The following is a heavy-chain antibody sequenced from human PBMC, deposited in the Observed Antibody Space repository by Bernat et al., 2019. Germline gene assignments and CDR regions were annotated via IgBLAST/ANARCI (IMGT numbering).Heavy chain of an antibody. CDR1: GGSFSGYY. D-gene: IGHD2-15*01. V-gene: IGHV4-34*01. CDR2: INHSGST. CDR3: ARGFGYCSGGSCYGRFYYYYYMDV. Sequence: QVQLQQWGAGLLKPSETLSLTCAVHGGSFSGYYWSWIRQPPGKGLEWIGEINHSGSTNYNPSLKSRVTISVDTSKNQFSLKLRSVTAADTAVYYCARGFGYCSGGSCYGRFYYYYYMDVWGKGTTVTVSS. J-gene: IGHJ6*03.